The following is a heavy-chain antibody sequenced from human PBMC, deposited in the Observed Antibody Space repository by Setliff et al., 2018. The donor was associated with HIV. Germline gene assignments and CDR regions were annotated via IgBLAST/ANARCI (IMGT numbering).Heavy chain of an antibody. J-gene: IGHJ6*03. CDR1: GPSIITTDYY. CDR3: AAYFDFWSGYGLRGVVPCMDV. Sequence: PSETLSLTCSFSGPSIITTDYYWAWVRQPPGKGLEWIGSIYFSGSTDYNPSLKSRVTISGDTSLRHFSLSLASVTAADTAVYFCAAYFDFWSGYGLRGVVPCMDVWGKGTTVTVS. CDR2: IYFSGST. V-gene: IGHV4-39*02. D-gene: IGHD3-3*01.